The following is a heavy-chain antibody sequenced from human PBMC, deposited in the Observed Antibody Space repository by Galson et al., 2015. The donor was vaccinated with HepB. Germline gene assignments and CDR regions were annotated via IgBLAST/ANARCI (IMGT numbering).Heavy chain of an antibody. V-gene: IGHV3-30-3*01. D-gene: IGHD4-11*01. CDR2: TSYDGSDK. J-gene: IGHJ4*02. CDR1: GFTFSNYA. CDR3: AREQRDYSDFAGDPEYYFDH. Sequence: SLRLSCAASGFTFSNYALHWVRQAPGKGLEWVAGTSYDGSDKYYVASAKGRFTISRDNSKNTLYLEMNRLRGEDTAIFYCAREQRDYSDFAGDPEYYFDHGGQRTLVIVSS.